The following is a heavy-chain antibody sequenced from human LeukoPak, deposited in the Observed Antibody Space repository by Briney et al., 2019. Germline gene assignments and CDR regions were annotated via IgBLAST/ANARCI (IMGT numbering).Heavy chain of an antibody. Sequence: ASVKVSCKTSGYTFTGYYIHWVRQAPGQGLEWMGYINPTSGGTNYAQEFQGRVTMTRDTSISTAYMELSRLTSDDTAVYYCARDHSSGWYGTPDYWGQGTLVTVSS. CDR1: GYTFTGYY. CDR3: ARDHSSGWYGTPDY. CDR2: INPTSGGT. D-gene: IGHD6-19*01. J-gene: IGHJ4*02. V-gene: IGHV1-2*02.